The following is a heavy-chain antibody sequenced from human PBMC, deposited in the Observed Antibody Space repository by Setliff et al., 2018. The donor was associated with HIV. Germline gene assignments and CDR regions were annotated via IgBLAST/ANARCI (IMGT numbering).Heavy chain of an antibody. V-gene: IGHV4-38-2*01. Sequence: PSETLSLTCAVSGYSISSGYYWGWIRQPPGKGLEWIGSIYHSGSTYYNPSLKSRVTISEDTSKNQFSLKLSSVTAADTAVYYCARGSDPPYYYYYYMDVWGKGTTVTVSS. CDR3: ARGSDPPYYYYYYMDV. CDR2: IYHSGST. CDR1: GYSISSGYY. J-gene: IGHJ6*03. D-gene: IGHD2-21*02.